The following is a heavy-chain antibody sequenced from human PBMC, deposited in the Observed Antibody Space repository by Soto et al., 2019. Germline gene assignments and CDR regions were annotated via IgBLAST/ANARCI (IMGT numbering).Heavy chain of an antibody. CDR3: AKDLRSGWYLMDAFDI. V-gene: IGHV3-23*01. J-gene: IGHJ3*02. Sequence: GGSLRLSCAASGFTFSSYAMSWVRQAPGKGLEWVSAISGSGGSTYYADSVKGRFTISRDNSKNTLYLQMNSLRAEDTAVYYCAKDLRSGWYLMDAFDIWGQGTMVTVSS. D-gene: IGHD6-19*01. CDR2: ISGSGGST. CDR1: GFTFSSYA.